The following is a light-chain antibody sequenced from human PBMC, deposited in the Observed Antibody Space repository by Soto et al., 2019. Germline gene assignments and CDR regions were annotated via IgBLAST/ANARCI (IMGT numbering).Light chain of an antibody. CDR3: SSYAGSHNFVV. J-gene: IGLJ2*01. V-gene: IGLV2-8*01. Sequence: QSALTQPPSASGSPGQSVTISCTGTSSDVGGYNFVSWFQQNPGKAPKLMIYEVNKRPSGVPDRFSGSKSGNTASLTVSGLRAEDEADYHCSSYAGSHNFVVFGGGTKLTVL. CDR1: SSDVGGYNF. CDR2: EVN.